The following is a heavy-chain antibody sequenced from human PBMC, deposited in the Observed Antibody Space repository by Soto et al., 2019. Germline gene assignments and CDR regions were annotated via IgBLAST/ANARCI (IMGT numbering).Heavy chain of an antibody. D-gene: IGHD3-10*01. CDR1: GFTFDDYA. Sequence: EVQLVESGGGLVQPGRSLRLSCAASGFTFDDYAMHWVRQAPGKGLEWVSGISWNSGRIGYEESVKGRFTISSDNAKNSLYLQMNSLRAEDTALYYCAKDTNYYGSGSYYYYYYYMDVWGKGTTVTVSS. J-gene: IGHJ6*03. V-gene: IGHV3-9*01. CDR3: AKDTNYYGSGSYYYYYYYMDV. CDR2: ISWNSGRI.